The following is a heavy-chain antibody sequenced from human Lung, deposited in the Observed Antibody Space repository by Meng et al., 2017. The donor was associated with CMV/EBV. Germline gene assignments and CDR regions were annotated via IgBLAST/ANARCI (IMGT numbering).Heavy chain of an antibody. Sequence: GSLRLXCTVSDGSISNYFWSWIRQPPGKGLEWIGSIYYSVTTNYNPSLRSRVTISLDPSKNQFSLKLNSVTAADTAVYYCARENGKWDDIYYYYSGMDVWGQGXTVXVSS. D-gene: IGHD1-1*01. J-gene: IGHJ6*02. V-gene: IGHV4-59*01. CDR1: DGSISNYF. CDR2: IYYSVTT. CDR3: ARENGKWDDIYYYYSGMDV.